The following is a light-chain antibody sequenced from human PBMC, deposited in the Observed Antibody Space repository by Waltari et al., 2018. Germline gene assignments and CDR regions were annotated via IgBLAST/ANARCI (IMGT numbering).Light chain of an antibody. V-gene: IGLV1-51*01. CDR2: ESN. J-gene: IGLJ2*01. CDR1: SYNIVKKY. CDR3: GTWDSSLNVEL. Sequence: QSVLTQPPSVSAAPGQKVTISCFGSSYNIVKKYVSWYQHLPGTAPKLLIYESNKRPSGIPDRFSGSNSGTTATLGITGLQTGDEADYYCGTWDSSLNVELIGGGTKLTVL.